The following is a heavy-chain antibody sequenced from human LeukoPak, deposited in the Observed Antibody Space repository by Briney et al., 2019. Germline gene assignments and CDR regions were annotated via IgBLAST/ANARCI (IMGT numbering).Heavy chain of an antibody. CDR3: ARDSDSAIPYCYFDL. D-gene: IGHD2-2*02. Sequence: GGSLRLSCAASGFSFSTSEMNWVRQAPGNGLEWVASISSTGSTTYYADPVQGRFTISRDNAKTSLYLQVSSLRVEDTATYFCARDSDSAIPYCYFDLWGRGTLVTVSS. CDR2: ISSTGSTT. CDR1: GFSFSTSE. V-gene: IGHV3-48*03. J-gene: IGHJ2*01.